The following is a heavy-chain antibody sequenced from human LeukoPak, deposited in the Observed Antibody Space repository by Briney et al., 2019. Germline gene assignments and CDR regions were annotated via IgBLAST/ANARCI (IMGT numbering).Heavy chain of an antibody. CDR1: GFTFSSYG. J-gene: IGHJ4*02. D-gene: IGHD3-10*01. CDR3: ARGGNIGSGSYSKKGRDFDY. CDR2: IRYDGSNK. Sequence: GGSLRLSCAASGFTFSSYGMHWVRQAPGKGLEWVAFIRYDGSNKYYADSVKGRFTISRDNSKNTLYLQMNSLRAEDTAVYYCARGGNIGSGSYSKKGRDFDYWGQGTLVTVSS. V-gene: IGHV3-30*02.